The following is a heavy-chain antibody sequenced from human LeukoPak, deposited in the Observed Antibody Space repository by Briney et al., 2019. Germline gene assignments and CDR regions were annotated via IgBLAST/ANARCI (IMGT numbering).Heavy chain of an antibody. D-gene: IGHD3-22*01. J-gene: IGHJ4*02. CDR1: GGSISSSSYY. CDR3: ASYDSSGWVDY. Sequence: SETLSLTCTVSGGSISSSSYYWGWIRQPPGKGLEWIGSIYYSGSTYYNPSLKSRVTISVDTSKNQFPLKLSSVTAADTAVYYCASYDSSGWVDYWGQGTLVTVSS. V-gene: IGHV4-39*01. CDR2: IYYSGST.